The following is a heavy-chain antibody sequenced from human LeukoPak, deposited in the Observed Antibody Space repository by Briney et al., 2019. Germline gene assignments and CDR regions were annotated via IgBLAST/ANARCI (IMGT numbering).Heavy chain of an antibody. CDR2: ISGSGGST. Sequence: GGSLRLSCAASGFTFSSYAMSWVRQAPGKGLEWVSAISGSGGSTYYADSVKGRFTISRDNSKSTLYLQMNSLRAEDTAVYYCAKVRTRDGYNYRYYGMDVWGQGTTVTVSS. D-gene: IGHD5-24*01. V-gene: IGHV3-23*01. CDR3: AKVRTRDGYNYRYYGMDV. J-gene: IGHJ6*02. CDR1: GFTFSSYA.